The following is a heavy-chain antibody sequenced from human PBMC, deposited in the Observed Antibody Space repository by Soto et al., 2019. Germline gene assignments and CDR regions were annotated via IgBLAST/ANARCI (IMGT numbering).Heavy chain of an antibody. CDR2: IIPSFGTA. D-gene: IGHD6-19*01. V-gene: IGHV1-69*01. Sequence: QVQLVQSGAEVKKPGSSVKVSCKASGGTFSSYAISWVRQAPGQGLEWMGGIIPSFGTANYAQKVQGRVTITADEATSTAYMELSSLRSEDTAVYYCARGAFAGTIHYYYYYGMDVWGQGTTVTVSS. J-gene: IGHJ6*02. CDR1: GGTFSSYA. CDR3: ARGAFAGTIHYYYYYGMDV.